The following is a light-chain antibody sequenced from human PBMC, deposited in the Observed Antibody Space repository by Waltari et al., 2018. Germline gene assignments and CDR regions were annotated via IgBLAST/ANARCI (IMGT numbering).Light chain of an antibody. CDR3: QQYDNLALFT. Sequence: DIQMTQSPSSLSASVGDRVTITCQASQDIINYLNWYQQKPGKAPKLLIYDASNLETGVPSRFSGSGSGTDFTFTISSLQPEDIATYYCQQYDNLALFTFGPGTKVDIK. CDR1: QDIINY. J-gene: IGKJ3*01. V-gene: IGKV1-33*01. CDR2: DAS.